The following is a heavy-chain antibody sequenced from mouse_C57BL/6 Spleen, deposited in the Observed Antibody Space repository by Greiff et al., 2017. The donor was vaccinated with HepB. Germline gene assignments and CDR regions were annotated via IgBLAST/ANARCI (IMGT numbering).Heavy chain of an antibody. CDR1: GFTFSDYY. D-gene: IGHD1-1*01. V-gene: IGHV5-12*01. J-gene: IGHJ2*01. CDR2: ISNGGGST. CDR3: ARGDYYGSSYYFDY. Sequence: EVKLQESGGGLVQPGGSLKLSCAASGFTFSDYYMYWVRQTPEKRLEWVAYISNGGGSTYYPDTVKGRFTISRDNAKNTLYLQMSRLKSEDTAMYYCARGDYYGSSYYFDYWGQGTTLTVSS.